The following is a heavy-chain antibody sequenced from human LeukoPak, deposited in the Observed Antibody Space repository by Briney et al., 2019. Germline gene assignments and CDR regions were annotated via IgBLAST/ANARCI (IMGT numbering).Heavy chain of an antibody. CDR2: INPSGGSS. Sequence: ASVKVSCKASGYTFTSYYMHWVRQAPGQGLEWMGIINPSGGSSSYAQKFQGRVTMTRDTSTSTVYMELSRLRSDDTAVYYCAREGTLDDGYPFDYWGQGTLVTVSS. V-gene: IGHV1-46*01. J-gene: IGHJ4*02. CDR1: GYTFTSYY. D-gene: IGHD3-22*01. CDR3: AREGTLDDGYPFDY.